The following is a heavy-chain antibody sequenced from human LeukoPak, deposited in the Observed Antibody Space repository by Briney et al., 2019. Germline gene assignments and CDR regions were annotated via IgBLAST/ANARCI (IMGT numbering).Heavy chain of an antibody. D-gene: IGHD6-19*01. V-gene: IGHV3-30-3*01. CDR1: GFTFSSYA. Sequence: GGSLRLSCAASGFTFSSYAMHWVRQAPGKGLEGVAVISYDGSNKYYADPVKGRFTISRDNSKNTLYLQMNSLRAEDTAVYYCAREGIAVAGTFHYYGMDVWGQGTTVTVSS. J-gene: IGHJ6*02. CDR2: ISYDGSNK. CDR3: AREGIAVAGTFHYYGMDV.